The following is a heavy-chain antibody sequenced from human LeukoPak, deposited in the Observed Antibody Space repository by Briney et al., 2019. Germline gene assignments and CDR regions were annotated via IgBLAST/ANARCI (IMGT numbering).Heavy chain of an antibody. J-gene: IGHJ5*02. D-gene: IGHD3-10*01. CDR1: GFTFSNYA. Sequence: GGSLRLSCAASGFTFSNYAMHWVRQAPGKGLEWVALMSYDGSHQYYADSVKGRFTISRDNSNNTVFLQMNSLKTEDTAVYYCVGPRGGFLRSWGQGTLVTVSS. CDR3: VGPRGGFLRS. CDR2: MSYDGSHQ. V-gene: IGHV3-30*01.